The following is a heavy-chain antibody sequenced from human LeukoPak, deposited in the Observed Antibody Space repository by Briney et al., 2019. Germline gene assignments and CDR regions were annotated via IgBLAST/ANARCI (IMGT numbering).Heavy chain of an antibody. CDR1: GFTVSSNY. CDR3: ARLPNGYYYYMDV. J-gene: IGHJ6*03. V-gene: IGHV3-66*02. Sequence: PGGSLRLSCAASGFTVSSNYMSWVRQAPGKGLEWVSVIYSGGSTYYADSVKGRFTISRDNSKNTLYLQMNSLRAEDTAVYYCARLPNGYYYYMDVWSKGTTVTVSS. D-gene: IGHD1-26*01. CDR2: IYSGGST.